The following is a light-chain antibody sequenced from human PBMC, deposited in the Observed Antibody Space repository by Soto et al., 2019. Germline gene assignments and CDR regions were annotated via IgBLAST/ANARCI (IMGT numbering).Light chain of an antibody. CDR1: QSLSSNN. CDR2: GAS. CDR3: QQYDNSIT. Sequence: EIVLTQSPGTLSLSPGETATLSCRASQSLSSNNLAWYHQKPGQTPRLLIYGASSRATGIPDRFSGSVSGTDFTLTISRLEPVDFAVYYCQQYDNSITFGLGTRLEIE. J-gene: IGKJ5*01. V-gene: IGKV3-20*01.